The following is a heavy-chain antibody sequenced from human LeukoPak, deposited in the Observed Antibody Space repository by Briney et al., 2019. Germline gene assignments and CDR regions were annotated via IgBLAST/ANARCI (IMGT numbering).Heavy chain of an antibody. Sequence: GGSLRLSCTASGFTFGDYALTWVRQAPGKGLEWVGFIRRKPFGGTPEYAASVQGRFTISRDDSKNIAYLQMDSLKRGDTAVYYCTRDRGVPRPYYYGMDVWGKGTTVTVSS. V-gene: IGHV3-49*04. CDR1: GFTFGDYA. CDR3: TRDRGVPRPYYYGMDV. CDR2: IRRKPFGGTP. J-gene: IGHJ6*04. D-gene: IGHD3-10*01.